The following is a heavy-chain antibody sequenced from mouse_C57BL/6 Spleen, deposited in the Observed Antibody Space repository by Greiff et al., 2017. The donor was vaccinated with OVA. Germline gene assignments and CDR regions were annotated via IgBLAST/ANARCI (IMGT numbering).Heavy chain of an antibody. CDR2: IHPNSGST. CDR1: GYTFTSYW. D-gene: IGHD2-4*01. Sequence: QVQLKQPGAELVKPGASVKLSCKASGYTFTSYWMHWVKQRPGQGLEWIGMIHPNSGSTNYNEKFKSKATLTVDKSSSTAYMQLSSLTSEDSAVYYCARLGYDYDGVGAMDYWGQGTSVTVSS. CDR3: ARLGYDYDGVGAMDY. V-gene: IGHV1-64*01. J-gene: IGHJ4*01.